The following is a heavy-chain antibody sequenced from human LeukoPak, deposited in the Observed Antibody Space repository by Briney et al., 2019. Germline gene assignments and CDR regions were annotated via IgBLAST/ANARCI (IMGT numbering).Heavy chain of an antibody. CDR1: GYTFTSYG. Sequence: ASVKVSCKASGYTFTSYGISWVRQAPGQGLEWMGWISAYNGNTNYAQKLQGRVTMTTDTSTSTAYMELSSLRSEDTAVYYCARARDGYNSYDAFDIWGQGTMVTVSS. J-gene: IGHJ3*02. D-gene: IGHD5-24*01. V-gene: IGHV1-18*01. CDR2: ISAYNGNT. CDR3: ARARDGYNSYDAFDI.